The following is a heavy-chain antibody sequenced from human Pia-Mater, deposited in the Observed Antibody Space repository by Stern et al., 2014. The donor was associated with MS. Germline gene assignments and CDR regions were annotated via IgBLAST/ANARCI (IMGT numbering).Heavy chain of an antibody. CDR1: GYTFINYD. V-gene: IGHV1-8*01. Sequence: QVQLVQSGSQVRKTGASVKVSCQASGYTFINYDIFWVRQATGQGLEWMGWMNPNNANTGHAQKFQGRVTMTRNTSISTAYMELSGLRSDDTAVYYCVRGGLSYGYGLDAWGQGTAVIVSS. CDR2: MNPNNANT. D-gene: IGHD3-16*01. CDR3: VRGGLSYGYGLDA. J-gene: IGHJ6*02.